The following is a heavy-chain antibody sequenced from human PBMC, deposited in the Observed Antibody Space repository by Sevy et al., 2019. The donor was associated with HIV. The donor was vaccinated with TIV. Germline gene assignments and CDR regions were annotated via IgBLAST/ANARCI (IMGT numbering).Heavy chain of an antibody. V-gene: IGHV3-23*01. CDR3: AKVVLHGIAVAGPYFDY. CDR2: ISGSGGST. CDR1: GFTFSSYA. J-gene: IGHJ4*02. D-gene: IGHD6-19*01. Sequence: GGSLRLSCAASGFTFSSYAMSWVRQAPGKGLEWVSAISGSGGSTYYADSVKGRFTISRDNSKNTLYLQMNSLRAEDTAVYYCAKVVLHGIAVAGPYFDYWGQGTLVTVSS.